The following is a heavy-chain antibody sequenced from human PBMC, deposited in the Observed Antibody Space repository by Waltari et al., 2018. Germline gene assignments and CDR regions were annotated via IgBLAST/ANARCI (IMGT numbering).Heavy chain of an antibody. CDR2: INHSVIT. CDR1: GGSFSGYY. CDR3: ARGGYSSGWYCYFDN. J-gene: IGHJ4*02. D-gene: IGHD6-19*01. V-gene: IGHV4-34*01. Sequence: QVQLQQWGAGLLKPSETLSLTCAVYGGSFSGYYWSWIRQPPGKGLEWIGEINHSVITNENPALRSRVTISVDTSKNQFSRKMRSVTAAETAVYYCARGGYSSGWYCYFDNRGQGTLGTVSA.